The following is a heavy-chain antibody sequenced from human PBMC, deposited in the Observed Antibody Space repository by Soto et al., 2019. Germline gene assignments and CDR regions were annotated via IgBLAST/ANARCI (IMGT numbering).Heavy chain of an antibody. CDR1: GFTFSSYG. V-gene: IGHV3-33*01. CDR3: ARAIGPTLFDY. J-gene: IGHJ4*02. D-gene: IGHD3-22*01. Sequence: GGSLRLSCAASGFTFSSYGMHWVRQAPGKGLEWVAVIWYDGSNKYYADSVKGRFTISRDNSKNSLYLQMNSQRAGDTAIYFCARAIGPTLFDYWGQGTLVTVSS. CDR2: IWYDGSNK.